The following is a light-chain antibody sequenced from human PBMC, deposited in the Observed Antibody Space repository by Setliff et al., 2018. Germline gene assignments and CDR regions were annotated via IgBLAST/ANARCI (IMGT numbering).Light chain of an antibody. CDR3: CSYAPTYIAD. CDR1: TSDVGTYDF. V-gene: IGLV2-11*01. CDR2: DVT. Sequence: QSALTQPRSVSGSPGKSVTISCTGTTSDVGTYDFVSWYQEHPGKAPKLIIYDVTKRPSGVPDRFSGSKSGDTASLTISGLQAEDEADYYCCSYAPTYIADFGTGTKGTVL. J-gene: IGLJ1*01.